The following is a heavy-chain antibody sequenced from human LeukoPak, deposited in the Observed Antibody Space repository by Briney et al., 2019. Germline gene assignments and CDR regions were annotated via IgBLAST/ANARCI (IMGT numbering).Heavy chain of an antibody. V-gene: IGHV3-33*01. Sequence: PGRSLRLSCAASGFTFSRYGMHWVRQAPGKGLEWVAVIWYDGSNKYYADSVKGRFTISRDNSKNTLYMQMNSLRVEDTAVYYCATAPRGGDYEDYWGQGTPVTVSS. J-gene: IGHJ4*02. CDR1: GFTFSRYG. D-gene: IGHD4-17*01. CDR3: ATAPRGGDYEDY. CDR2: IWYDGSNK.